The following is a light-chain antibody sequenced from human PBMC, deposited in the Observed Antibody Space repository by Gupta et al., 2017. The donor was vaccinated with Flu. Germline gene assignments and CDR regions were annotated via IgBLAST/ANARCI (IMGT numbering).Light chain of an antibody. CDR1: QGIRND. CDR3: RQDYNFPWT. Sequence: PSSLSASVGDRVTITCRASQGIRNDLGWYQQKPGKAPKLLIYAASTLHSGVPSRFSGSVSGTDFTLTISSLQPEDFATYYCRQDYNFPWTFGQGTKLEVK. CDR2: AAS. V-gene: IGKV1-6*01. J-gene: IGKJ1*01.